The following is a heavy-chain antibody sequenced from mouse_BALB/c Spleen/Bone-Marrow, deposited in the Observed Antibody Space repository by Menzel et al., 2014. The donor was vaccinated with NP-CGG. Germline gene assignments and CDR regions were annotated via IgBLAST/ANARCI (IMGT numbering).Heavy chain of an antibody. CDR3: ARVLRVYAMDY. D-gene: IGHD2-4*01. V-gene: IGHV5-9*02. Sequence: EVKVLESGGGLVKPGGSLKLSCAASGFAFSSYDMSWVRQTPEKRLEWVATISSGGSYTYYPDSVKGRFTISRDNARNTLYLQMSSLRSEDTALYYCARVLRVYAMDYWGQGTPVTVSS. CDR1: GFAFSSYD. CDR2: ISSGGSYT. J-gene: IGHJ4*01.